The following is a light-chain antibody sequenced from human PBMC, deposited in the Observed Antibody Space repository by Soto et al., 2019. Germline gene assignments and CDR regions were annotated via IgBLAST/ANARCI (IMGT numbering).Light chain of an antibody. CDR2: EGT. CDR1: NNL. J-gene: IGLJ1*01. Sequence: QSVLTLPASVSGSPGQSITISCTGTNNLVSWYQQHPGKAPKVVLYEGTKRPSGVSNRFSGSNSGSTASLTISGLQAEDEAHYFCCAYVGARSYVFGPGTKVTVL. CDR3: CAYVGARSYV. V-gene: IGLV2-23*01.